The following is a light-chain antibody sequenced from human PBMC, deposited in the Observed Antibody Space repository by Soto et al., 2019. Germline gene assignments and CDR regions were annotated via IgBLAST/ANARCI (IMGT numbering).Light chain of an antibody. CDR3: QQYNNWLLRT. Sequence: EIVMTQSPATLSVSPGERVTLSCRASQSVSSNLAWYQQKRGQAPRLLIYGASTRATGIPARFSGSGSGTEFTLTISSLQSEDFAVYYCQQYNNWLLRTFGQGTKLEIK. J-gene: IGKJ2*01. CDR2: GAS. V-gene: IGKV3-15*01. CDR1: QSVSSN.